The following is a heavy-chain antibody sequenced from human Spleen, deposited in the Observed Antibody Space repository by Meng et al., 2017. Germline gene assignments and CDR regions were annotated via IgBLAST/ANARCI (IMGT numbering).Heavy chain of an antibody. V-gene: IGHV1-2*06. J-gene: IGHJ4*02. CDR2: INPDSGGA. CDR1: GYTFTGYY. Sequence: ASVKVSCKASGYTFTGYYMHWVRQAPGQGLEWMGRINPDSGGANYGEKLQGRVTMTRDTSMSTAYMELSSLRSDDTAVYSCTSFSTEAGYYFDNWGQGTLVTVSS. CDR3: TSFSTEAGYYFDN. D-gene: IGHD3-3*01.